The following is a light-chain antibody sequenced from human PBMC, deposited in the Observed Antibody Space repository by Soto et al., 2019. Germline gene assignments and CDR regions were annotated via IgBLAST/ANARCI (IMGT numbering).Light chain of an antibody. V-gene: IGKV1-6*01. CDR3: LQDHNYPFT. Sequence: AIPMTQSPSSLSASVGDRVTITCRASQGIRNDLGWYQQKPGKAPKLLIYAASSLQSGVPSRFSGSGSGTDFTLSISSLQPEDSATYYCLQDHNYPFTFGPGTKVEIK. CDR1: QGIRND. CDR2: AAS. J-gene: IGKJ3*01.